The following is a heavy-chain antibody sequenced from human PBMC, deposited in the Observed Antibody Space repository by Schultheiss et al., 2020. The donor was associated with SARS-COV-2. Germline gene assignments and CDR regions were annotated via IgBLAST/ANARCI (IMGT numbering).Heavy chain of an antibody. CDR2: IKQDGSEK. Sequence: GGSLRLSCAASGFTFSSYWMSWVRQAPGKGLEWVANIKQDGSEKYYVDSVKGRFTISRDNAKNSLYLQMNSLRAEDTAVYYCARDRRFLVGYYMDVWGKGTTVTVS. D-gene: IGHD2-8*02. V-gene: IGHV3-7*03. J-gene: IGHJ6*03. CDR3: ARDRRFLVGYYMDV. CDR1: GFTFSSYW.